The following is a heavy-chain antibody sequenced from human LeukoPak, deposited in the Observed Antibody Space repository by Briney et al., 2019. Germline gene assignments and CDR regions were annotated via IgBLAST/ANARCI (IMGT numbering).Heavy chain of an antibody. V-gene: IGHV1-69*13. CDR1: GYNFTTYY. CDR3: AIGYCSSTSCYGYYYMDV. Sequence: ASVKVSCKASGYNFTTYYMHWVRQAPGQGLEWVGGIIPIFGTANYAQKFQGRVTITADESTSTAYMELSSLRSEDTAVYYCAIGYCSSTSCYGYYYMDVWGKGTTVTVSS. J-gene: IGHJ6*03. D-gene: IGHD2-2*03. CDR2: IIPIFGTA.